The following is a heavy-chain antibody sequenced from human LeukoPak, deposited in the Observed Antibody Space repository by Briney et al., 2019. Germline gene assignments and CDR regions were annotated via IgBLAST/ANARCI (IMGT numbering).Heavy chain of an antibody. CDR1: GFTFSNYW. CDR3: ARDYYDSSGYYTNWFDP. J-gene: IGHJ5*02. Sequence: PGGSLRLSCAASGFTFSNYWVHWVRQAPGKGLEWVSVIYSGGSTYYADSVKGRFTISRDNSKNTLYLQMNSLRAEDTAVYYCARDYYDSSGYYTNWFDPWGQGTLVTVSS. CDR2: IYSGGST. D-gene: IGHD3-22*01. V-gene: IGHV3-66*01.